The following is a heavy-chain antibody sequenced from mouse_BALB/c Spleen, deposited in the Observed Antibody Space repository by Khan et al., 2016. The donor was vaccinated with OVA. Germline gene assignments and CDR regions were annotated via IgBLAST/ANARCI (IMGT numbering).Heavy chain of an antibody. CDR2: IWSDGSK. CDR3: ARQPYYHYNIMDY. J-gene: IGHJ4*01. CDR1: GFSLTNYG. Sequence: QVQLQQSGPGLVAPSQSLSITCTISGFSLTNYGVHWVRQPPGKGLEWLVVIWSDGSKTYNSDLKSRLTIIKDNSKSQVFLKMNSLQTDDTAMYFCARQPYYHYNIMDYWGQGTSVTVSS. D-gene: IGHD2-10*01. V-gene: IGHV2-6-1*01.